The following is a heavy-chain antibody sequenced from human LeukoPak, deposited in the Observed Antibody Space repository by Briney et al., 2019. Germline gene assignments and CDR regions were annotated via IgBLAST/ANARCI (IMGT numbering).Heavy chain of an antibody. Sequence: SETLSLTCTVSGGSISSYYWSWIRQPPGKGLEWIGHIYYSGSTNYNPSLKSRVTISVDTSKNQFSLKRSSVTAADTAVYYCARAQWELSLDYWGQGTLVTVSS. V-gene: IGHV4-59*01. CDR3: ARAQWELSLDY. CDR2: IYYSGST. CDR1: GGSISSYY. D-gene: IGHD1-26*01. J-gene: IGHJ4*02.